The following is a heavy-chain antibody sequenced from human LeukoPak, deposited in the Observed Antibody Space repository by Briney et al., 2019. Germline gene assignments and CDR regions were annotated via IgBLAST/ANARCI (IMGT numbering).Heavy chain of an antibody. CDR1: GFTFSSYW. J-gene: IGHJ6*03. CDR2: VNSDGTGT. D-gene: IGHD5-12*01. V-gene: IGHV3-74*01. CDR3: IRTLIVATSPYMDV. Sequence: PGGSLRLSCAASGFTFSSYWMHWVRQAPGKGLVWVSRVNSDGTGTTYADSVEGRFTISRDNAKNTVYLQMHSLRAEDRAIYYCIRTLIVATSPYMDVWGKGTTVTVFS.